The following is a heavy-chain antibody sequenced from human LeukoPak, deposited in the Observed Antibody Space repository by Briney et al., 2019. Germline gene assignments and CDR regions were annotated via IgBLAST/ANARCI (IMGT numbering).Heavy chain of an antibody. CDR1: GFTVFNYW. D-gene: IGHD3-10*01. Sequence: PGGSLRLSCAASGFTVFNYWMSWVRQAPGKGLVWVSRINSDGSSTSYADSVKGRFTISRDNAKNTLYLQMNSLRAEDTAVYYCAREHYGFGYYYYYYMDVWGKGTTVTISS. CDR3: AREHYGFGYYYYYYMDV. V-gene: IGHV3-74*01. CDR2: INSDGSST. J-gene: IGHJ6*03.